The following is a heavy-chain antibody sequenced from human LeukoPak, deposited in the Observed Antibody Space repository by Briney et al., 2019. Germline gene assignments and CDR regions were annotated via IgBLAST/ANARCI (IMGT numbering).Heavy chain of an antibody. CDR1: GFTFSSYA. V-gene: IGHV3-30*04. Sequence: GGSLRLSCAASGFTFSSYAMHWVRQAPGKGLEWVAVISYDGSNKYYADSVKGRFTISRDNSKNTLYLQMNSLRAEDTAVYYCAKKFTGTTVISGDYFDYWGQGTLVTVS. J-gene: IGHJ4*02. CDR3: AKKFTGTTVISGDYFDY. D-gene: IGHD4-17*01. CDR2: ISYDGSNK.